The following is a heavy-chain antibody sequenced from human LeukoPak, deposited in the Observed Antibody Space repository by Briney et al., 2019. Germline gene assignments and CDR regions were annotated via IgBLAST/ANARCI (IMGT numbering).Heavy chain of an antibody. V-gene: IGHV1-3*01. CDR3: ARVEKITMIVVVKGAFDI. D-gene: IGHD3-22*01. Sequence: GASVSVSCKASGYTFTIYAMHWVRQAPGQRLEWMGWINAGNGNTKYSQKFQGRVTMTTDTSTSTAYMELRSLRSDDTAVYYCARVEKITMIVVVKGAFDIWGQGTMVTVSS. CDR2: INAGNGNT. CDR1: GYTFTIYA. J-gene: IGHJ3*02.